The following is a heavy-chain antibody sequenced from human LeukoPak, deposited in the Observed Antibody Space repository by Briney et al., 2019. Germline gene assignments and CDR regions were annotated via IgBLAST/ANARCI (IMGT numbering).Heavy chain of an antibody. V-gene: IGHV4-4*09. Sequence: SETLSLTCTVSGGSISSYYWSWIRQPPGKGLEWIGYIYTSGSTNYNPSLKSRVTMSVDTSKNQFSLKLSSVTAADTAVYYCARHEYDSSGYYAYYFDYWGQGTLVTVSS. J-gene: IGHJ4*02. CDR1: GGSISSYY. CDR2: IYTSGST. CDR3: ARHEYDSSGYYAYYFDY. D-gene: IGHD3-22*01.